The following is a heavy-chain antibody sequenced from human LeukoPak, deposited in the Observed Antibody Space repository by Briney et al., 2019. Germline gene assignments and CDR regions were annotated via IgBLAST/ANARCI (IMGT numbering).Heavy chain of an antibody. CDR1: GSTFRSYW. D-gene: IGHD5-24*01. CDR2: VIRGGSFT. J-gene: IGHJ4*02. CDR3: VRDGDDFNFDY. Sequence: GGSLRLSCAASGSTFRSYWMHWVRQAPGKGLEWVSRVIRGGSFTNYADSVKGRFTISRDNAKNTLYLQMSSLRAEDTAVYFCVRDGDDFNFDYWGQGSLVTVSS. V-gene: IGHV3-74*01.